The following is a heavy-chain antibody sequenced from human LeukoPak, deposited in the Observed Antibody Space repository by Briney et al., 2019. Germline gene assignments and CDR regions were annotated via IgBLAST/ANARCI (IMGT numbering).Heavy chain of an antibody. J-gene: IGHJ2*01. Sequence: PSETLSLTCTVSGGSIFNYYWHWIRQYPGKGMEWVGYVYANGITAYNPSLRSRGSMSIDTSRSQFSLRLTYVTAADTATYYCARRVYYDTSGYHPTAGYFDLWGRGTLVSVPS. V-gene: IGHV4-4*08. CDR2: VYANGIT. CDR1: GGSIFNYY. D-gene: IGHD3-22*01. CDR3: ARRVYYDTSGYHPTAGYFDL.